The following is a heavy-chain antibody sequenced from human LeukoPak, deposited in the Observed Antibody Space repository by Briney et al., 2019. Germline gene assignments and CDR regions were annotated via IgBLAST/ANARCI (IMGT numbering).Heavy chain of an antibody. J-gene: IGHJ4*02. CDR2: ISSSSSYI. V-gene: IGHV3-21*04. D-gene: IGHD1-26*01. CDR3: ARWDSGSCSH. CDR1: GFTFSSYS. Sequence: GGSLRLSCAASGFTFSSYSMNWVRQAPGKGLEWVSSISSSSSYIYYADSVKGRFTISRDNAKNSLYLQMNSLKTEDTAVYYCARWDSGSCSHWGQGTLVTVS.